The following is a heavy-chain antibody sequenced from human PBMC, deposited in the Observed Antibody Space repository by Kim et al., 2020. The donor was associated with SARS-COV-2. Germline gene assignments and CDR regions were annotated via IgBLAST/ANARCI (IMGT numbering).Heavy chain of an antibody. CDR3: SLAVRRVIKSTGGHYDVMDV. V-gene: IGHV3-72*01. Sequence: GGSLRLSCAASGFTLSDHYMDCFRPAPGKGLEWVGRTRNKINSYNTEYAASVKGRFSISRDDSKNSLYLQINNLKIEDTAVYYCSLAVRRVIKSTGGHYDVMDVWGQGTTVTVSS. J-gene: IGHJ6*02. D-gene: IGHD3-10*01. CDR2: TRNKINSYNT. CDR1: GFTLSDHY.